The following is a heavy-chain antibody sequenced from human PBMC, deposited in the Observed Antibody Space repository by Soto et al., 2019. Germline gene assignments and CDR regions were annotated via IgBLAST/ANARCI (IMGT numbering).Heavy chain of an antibody. Sequence: EVQLVESGGGLVQPGGSLRLSCAASGFTFSSYWMSWVRQAPGKGLEWVANIKQDGSEKYYVDSVKGRFTISRDNAKNSLYLQMNSLRAEDTAVYYCARDKYFDWLPHLDYSGQGTLVTVSS. CDR3: ARDKYFDWLPHLDY. J-gene: IGHJ4*02. D-gene: IGHD3-9*01. CDR2: IKQDGSEK. CDR1: GFTFSSYW. V-gene: IGHV3-7*01.